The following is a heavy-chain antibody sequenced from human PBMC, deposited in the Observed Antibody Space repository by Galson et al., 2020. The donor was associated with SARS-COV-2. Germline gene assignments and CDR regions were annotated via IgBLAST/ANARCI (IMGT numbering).Heavy chain of an antibody. D-gene: IGHD1-26*01. J-gene: IGHJ3*02. Sequence: GGSLRLSCGASGLTFSFYAMSRVRQAPGKGLEWVSAISGSGDSTYYADSVKGRFTISRDNSKNTLFLQMNSLRAEDTAVYYCAKDKRDLLDAFDIWGQGTMVTVSS. CDR3: AKDKRDLLDAFDI. CDR2: ISGSGDST. V-gene: IGHV3-23*01. CDR1: GLTFSFYA.